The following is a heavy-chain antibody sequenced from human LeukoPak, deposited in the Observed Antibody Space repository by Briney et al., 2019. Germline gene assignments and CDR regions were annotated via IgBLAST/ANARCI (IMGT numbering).Heavy chain of an antibody. Sequence: GESLKISCQGSGYDSGVSFTSHSIAWVRQMPGKGLEWMGIIYPGDSDTRYSPSFQGQVTISADKSISTAYLQWSSLKASDTAMYYCARHRGYSYGLSGWFDPWGQGTLVTVSS. CDR3: ARHRGYSYGLSGWFDP. CDR2: IYPGDSDT. J-gene: IGHJ5*02. V-gene: IGHV5-51*01. CDR1: GYDSGVSFTSHS. D-gene: IGHD5-18*01.